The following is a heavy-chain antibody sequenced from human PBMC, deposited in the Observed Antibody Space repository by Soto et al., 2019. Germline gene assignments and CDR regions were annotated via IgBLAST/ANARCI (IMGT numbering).Heavy chain of an antibody. CDR3: ARVLSSSWYGHYYYGMDV. CDR1: GFTFSTYA. D-gene: IGHD6-13*01. CDR2: ISAGGGNT. Sequence: GGSLRLSCAASGFTFSTYAMSWVRQAPGKGLEWVSAISAGGGNTYYADSVKGRFTISRDNSINTLYLQMNSLRTEDTAVYYCARVLSSSWYGHYYYGMDVWGQGTTVTVSS. V-gene: IGHV3-23*01. J-gene: IGHJ6*02.